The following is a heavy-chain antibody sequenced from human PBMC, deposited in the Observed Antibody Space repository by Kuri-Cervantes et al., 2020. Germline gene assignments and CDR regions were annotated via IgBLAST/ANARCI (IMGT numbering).Heavy chain of an antibody. CDR2: ISGSGGST. Sequence: GESLKISCAASGFTFSSYAMSWVRQAPGKGLEWVSAISGSGGSTYYADSVKGRFTISRDNSKNTLYLQMNSLRAEDTAVYYCAKDVGYYDSSGYYSWGYFQHWGQGTLVTVSS. J-gene: IGHJ1*01. D-gene: IGHD3-22*01. CDR1: GFTFSSYA. CDR3: AKDVGYYDSSGYYSWGYFQH. V-gene: IGHV3-23*01.